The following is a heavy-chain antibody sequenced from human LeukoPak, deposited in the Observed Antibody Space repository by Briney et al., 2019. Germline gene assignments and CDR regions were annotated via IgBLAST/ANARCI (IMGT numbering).Heavy chain of an antibody. CDR1: GFTFSSYW. CDR2: ISSDGNNK. D-gene: IGHD6-19*01. J-gene: IGHJ4*02. CDR3: ARDFDRVADYYFDY. Sequence: GGSLRLSCAASGFTFSSYWMHWVRQAPGKGLEWVAVISSDGNNKHYADSVKGRFTISRDNSKNTLYLQMNSLRAEDTAVYYCARDFDRVADYYFDYWGQGTLVTVSS. V-gene: IGHV3-30-3*01.